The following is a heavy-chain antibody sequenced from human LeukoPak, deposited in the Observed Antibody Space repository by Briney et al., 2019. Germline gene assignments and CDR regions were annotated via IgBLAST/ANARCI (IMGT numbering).Heavy chain of an antibody. V-gene: IGHV1-2*02. J-gene: IGHJ6*02. CDR1: GYTFTGYY. D-gene: IGHD2-15*01. CDR3: ARLVVPRPDYGMDV. CDR2: INPNSGGT. Sequence: GASVKVSCKASGYTFTGYYMHWVRQAPGQGLEWMGWINPNSGGTSYAQKFQGRVTMTRDTSTSTVYMEPSSLRSEDTAVYYCARLVVPRPDYGMDVWGQGTTVTVSS.